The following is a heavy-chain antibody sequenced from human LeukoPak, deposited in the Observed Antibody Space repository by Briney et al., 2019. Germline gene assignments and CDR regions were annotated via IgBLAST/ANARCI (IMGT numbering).Heavy chain of an antibody. D-gene: IGHD2-2*01. V-gene: IGHV4-34*01. CDR2: INHSGST. CDR3: ASKAVPAAMLKHTGWVV. CDR1: GGSFSGYY. Sequence: SETLSLTCAVYGGSFSGYYWSWIRQPPGKGLEWIGEINHSGSTNYNPSLKSRVTISVDTSKNQFSLRLSSVTAADTAVYYCASKAVPAAMLKHTGWVVWGKGTTVTVPS. J-gene: IGHJ6*04.